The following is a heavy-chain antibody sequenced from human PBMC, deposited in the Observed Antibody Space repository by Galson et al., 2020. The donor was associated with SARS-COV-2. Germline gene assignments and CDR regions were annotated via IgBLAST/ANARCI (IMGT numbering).Heavy chain of an antibody. CDR2: IYYSGST. V-gene: IGHV4-31*03. D-gene: IGHD2-2*01. CDR1: GGSISSGGYY. J-gene: IGHJ4*02. CDR3: ARESGVPAANNYFDD. Sequence: SQTPSLTCTVSGGSISSGGYYWSWIRQHPGKGMEWIGYIYYSGSTYYNPSLKSRVPISVDTSKNQFSLKLSSVTAADTAVYYCARESGVPAANNYFDDWGQGTLVTLSS.